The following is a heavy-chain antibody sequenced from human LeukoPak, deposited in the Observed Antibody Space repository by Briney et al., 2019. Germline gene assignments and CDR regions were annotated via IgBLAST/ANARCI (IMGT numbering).Heavy chain of an antibody. CDR3: ARDRGGTYPGYFDY. J-gene: IGHJ4*02. Sequence: SQTLSLTCTVSGGSISSGGYYWTWIRQHPEKALEWIGYIYYSGSTYYNPSLKSRVTISVDTSKKQFSLKLSSVTAADTAVYYCARDRGGTYPGYFDYWGQGTLVTVSS. D-gene: IGHD1-26*01. CDR1: GGSISSGGYY. V-gene: IGHV4-31*03. CDR2: IYYSGST.